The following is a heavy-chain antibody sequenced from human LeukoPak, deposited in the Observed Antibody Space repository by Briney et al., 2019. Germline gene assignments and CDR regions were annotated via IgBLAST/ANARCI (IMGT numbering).Heavy chain of an antibody. CDR3: ARDRELRYPNAFDI. Sequence: GGSLRLSCAASGFTVSSNYMSWVRQAPGKGLEWVSIIYSAGSTYYADSVKGRFSISRDNSKNTLYLQMNSLRAEDTAVYYCARDRELRYPNAFDIWGQGTMVTVSS. V-gene: IGHV3-53*01. J-gene: IGHJ3*02. D-gene: IGHD3-9*01. CDR2: IYSAGST. CDR1: GFTVSSNY.